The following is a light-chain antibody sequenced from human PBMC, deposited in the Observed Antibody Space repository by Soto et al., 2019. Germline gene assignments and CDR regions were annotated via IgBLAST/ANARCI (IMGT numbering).Light chain of an antibody. CDR1: QDTSGW. J-gene: IGKJ3*01. V-gene: IGKV1D-12*01. CDR2: GAS. CDR3: QQANSFPFT. Sequence: DIQMTQSPSSVSASVGDRVTITCWASQDTSGWLAWYQQRPGKAPKLLIFGASTLQSGVPSRFSGSGSGTDFTLTISSLQPEDSATYYCQQANSFPFTFGPGTKVDIK.